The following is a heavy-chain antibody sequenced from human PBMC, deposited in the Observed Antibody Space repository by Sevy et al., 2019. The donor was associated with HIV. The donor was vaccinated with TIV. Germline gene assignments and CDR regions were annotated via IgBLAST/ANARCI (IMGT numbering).Heavy chain of an antibody. Sequence: GGSLRLSCAASGFTFSSYAMRWVRQAPGKVLEWVSAISGSGGSTYYADSVKGRFTISRDNSKNTLYLQMNSLRAEDTAVYYCAKGRRAARPEFDYWGQGTLVTVSS. CDR1: GFTFSSYA. V-gene: IGHV3-23*01. CDR3: AKGRRAARPEFDY. D-gene: IGHD6-6*01. J-gene: IGHJ4*02. CDR2: ISGSGGST.